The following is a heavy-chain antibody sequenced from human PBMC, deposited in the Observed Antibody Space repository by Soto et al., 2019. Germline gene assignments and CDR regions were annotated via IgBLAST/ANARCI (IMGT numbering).Heavy chain of an antibody. V-gene: IGHV4-31*03. CDR1: GGSISSGGYY. CDR2: IYYSGST. CDR3: ARARTTVAATRIDY. D-gene: IGHD2-15*01. J-gene: IGHJ4*02. Sequence: QVQLQESGPGLVKPSQTLSLTCTVSGGSISSGGYYWSWIRQHPGKGLEWIGYIYYSGSTYYNPSLKSRVTISVDTSKNLFSLKLSSVTAADTAVYYCARARTTVAATRIDYWGQGTLVTVSS.